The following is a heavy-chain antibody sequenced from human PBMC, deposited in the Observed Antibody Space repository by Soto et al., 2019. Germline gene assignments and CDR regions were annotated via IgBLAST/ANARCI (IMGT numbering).Heavy chain of an antibody. J-gene: IGHJ4*02. V-gene: IGHV3-23*01. CDR2: VAAISFSR. D-gene: IGHD2-15*01. Sequence: PGGSLRLSCAASGFTFSDYAVNWVRQAPGKGLEWISSVAAISFSRYYADSVRGRFTTSRDNSKNTLYLQMNRLRAEDAAVYYCARGQKASCATSRCYSFDYWGQGALVTVSS. CDR1: GFTFSDYA. CDR3: ARGQKASCATSRCYSFDY.